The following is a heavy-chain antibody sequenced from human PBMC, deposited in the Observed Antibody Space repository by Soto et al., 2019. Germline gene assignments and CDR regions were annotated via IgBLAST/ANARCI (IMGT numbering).Heavy chain of an antibody. J-gene: IGHJ6*02. Sequence: AAVKVSCKASGYTFTNYYMQWMRQSPGQGLEWMGIINPSIGSSSYAQKFQGRVTMARDTSTSTVYMELRRLKSEDTAVYYCARDPYSSSSYYGMDVWGQGTTVTVSS. CDR3: ARDPYSSSSYYGMDV. D-gene: IGHD6-6*01. CDR1: GYTFTNYY. CDR2: INPSIGSS. V-gene: IGHV1-46*01.